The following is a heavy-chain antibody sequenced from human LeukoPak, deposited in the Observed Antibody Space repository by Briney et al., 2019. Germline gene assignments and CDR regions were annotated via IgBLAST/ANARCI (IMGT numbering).Heavy chain of an antibody. D-gene: IGHD1-1*01. V-gene: IGHV3-21*01. CDR3: AREGGNGDFYYYMDV. Sequence: PGGSLRLSCAASGFTFSVYTMTWVRQSPGKGLEWVSCVSSTSTYIYYADSVKGRFTISRDNAKNSVFLQMNSLRAEDTAVYFCAREGGNGDFYYYMDVWGKGTTVTVS. CDR1: GFTFSVYT. J-gene: IGHJ6*03. CDR2: VSSTSTYI.